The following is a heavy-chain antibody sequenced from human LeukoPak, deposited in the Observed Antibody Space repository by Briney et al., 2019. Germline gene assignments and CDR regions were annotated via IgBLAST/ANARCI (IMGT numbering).Heavy chain of an antibody. CDR2: INHSGST. D-gene: IGHD5-18*01. V-gene: IGHV4-34*01. Sequence: SETLSLTCAVYGGSFSGYYWSWIRQPPGKGLEWIGEINHSGSTNYNPSLKSRVTISVDTSKNQFSLKLSSVTAADTAVYYCARTVVDTAMVLDAFDIWGQGTMVTVSS. J-gene: IGHJ3*02. CDR3: ARTVVDTAMVLDAFDI. CDR1: GGSFSGYY.